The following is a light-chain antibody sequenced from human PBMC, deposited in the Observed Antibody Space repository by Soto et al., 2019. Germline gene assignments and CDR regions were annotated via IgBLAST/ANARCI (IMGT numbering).Light chain of an antibody. CDR2: DTN. Sequence: QSVLTQPPSASGTPGQRVTISCSGSRSNIGSNTVNWYQQLPGTAPKLLIYDTNQRPSGVPDRFSGSNSGTSASLAISGLLSEDEADYYCAAWDDSLNVVLFGGGTKLTVL. J-gene: IGLJ2*01. CDR3: AAWDDSLNVVL. CDR1: RSNIGSNT. V-gene: IGLV1-44*01.